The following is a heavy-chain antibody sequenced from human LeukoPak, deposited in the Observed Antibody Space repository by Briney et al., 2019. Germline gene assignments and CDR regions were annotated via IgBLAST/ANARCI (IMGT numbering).Heavy chain of an antibody. CDR2: IYSGGST. CDR3: ARDALGKWELDGMDV. CDR1: GFSFSSYE. J-gene: IGHJ6*02. V-gene: IGHV3-53*01. D-gene: IGHD1-26*01. Sequence: GGSLRLSCAASGFSFSSYEMNWVRQAPGKGLEWVSVIYSGGSTYYADSVKGRFTISRDNSKNTLYLQMNSLRAEDTAVYYCARDALGKWELDGMDVWGQGTTVTVSS.